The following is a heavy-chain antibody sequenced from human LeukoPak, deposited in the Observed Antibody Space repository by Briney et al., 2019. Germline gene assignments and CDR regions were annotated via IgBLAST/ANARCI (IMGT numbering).Heavy chain of an antibody. CDR3: ASAGHDGIGYKVC. CDR2: ISGSGGST. Sequence: GGSLRLSCAASGFTFSSYAMSWVREAPGKGLEWVSAISGSGGSTYYADSVKGRFTISRDNSKNTLYLQMNSLRAEDTAVYYCASAGHDGIGYKVCWGQGTLVTVSS. J-gene: IGHJ4*02. CDR1: GFTFSSYA. D-gene: IGHD3-22*01. V-gene: IGHV3-23*01.